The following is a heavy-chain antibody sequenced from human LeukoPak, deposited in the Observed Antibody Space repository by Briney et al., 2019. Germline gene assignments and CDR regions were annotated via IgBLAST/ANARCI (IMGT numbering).Heavy chain of an antibody. V-gene: IGHV3-7*03. CDR2: IKQGGSEK. D-gene: IGHD2-15*01. CDR1: GFTFSSYW. CDR3: AKELLSRTKPFDYGMDV. J-gene: IGHJ6*02. Sequence: PGGSLILSCAASGFTFSSYWLSWVRQAPGKGLEWVANIKQGGSEKYYVDSVKGRFTISRDNAKNSLYLQMNSLGAEDTAVYYCAKELLSRTKPFDYGMDVWGQGTTVTVSS.